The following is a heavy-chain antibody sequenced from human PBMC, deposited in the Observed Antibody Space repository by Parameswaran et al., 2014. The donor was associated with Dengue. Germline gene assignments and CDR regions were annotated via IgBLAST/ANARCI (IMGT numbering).Heavy chain of an antibody. V-gene: IGHV3-48*02. CDR2: ISSSSSTI. CDR3: ARDFAARRGY. D-gene: IGHD6-25*01. J-gene: IGHJ4*02. Sequence: KWIRQPPGKGLEWVSYISSSSSTIYYADSVKGRFTISRDNAKNSLYLQMNSLRDEDTAVYYCARDFAARRGYWGQGTLVTVSS.